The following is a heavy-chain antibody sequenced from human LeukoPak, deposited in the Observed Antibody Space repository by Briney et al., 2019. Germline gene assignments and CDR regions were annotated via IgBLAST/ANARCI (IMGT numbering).Heavy chain of an antibody. Sequence: SETLSLTCTVPGGSLSSSSYYWGWIRQPPGKGLEWLAYIYYSGSTNYNPSLKSRATISVDTSKNQFSLKLSSVTAADTAVYYCARDDYYDSSAYSGIDYWGQGTLVTVSS. D-gene: IGHD3-22*01. J-gene: IGHJ4*02. CDR3: ARDDYYDSSAYSGIDY. CDR1: GGSLSSSSYY. V-gene: IGHV4-61*01. CDR2: IYYSGST.